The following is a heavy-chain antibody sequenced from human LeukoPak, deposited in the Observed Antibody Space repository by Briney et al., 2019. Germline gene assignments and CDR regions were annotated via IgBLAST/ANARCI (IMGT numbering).Heavy chain of an antibody. V-gene: IGHV3-53*05. CDR3: ARDGAAAGTQKVFDY. J-gene: IGHJ4*02. CDR1: GFTVSSNY. CDR2: IYGGGST. Sequence: GGSLRLSCEASGFTVSSNYMSWVRQAPGKGLEWVSVIYGGGSTYYADSVKGRFTISRDTSKNTLYLQMNSLRAEDTAVYYCARDGAAAGTQKVFDYWGQGTLVTVSS. D-gene: IGHD6-13*01.